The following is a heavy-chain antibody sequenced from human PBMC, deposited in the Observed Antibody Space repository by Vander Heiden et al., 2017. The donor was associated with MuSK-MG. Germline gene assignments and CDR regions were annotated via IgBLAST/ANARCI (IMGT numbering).Heavy chain of an antibody. D-gene: IGHD3-9*01. CDR1: GFTFSRYA. V-gene: IGHV3-23*01. CDR2: ISSRGDTT. J-gene: IGHJ4*02. Sequence: EVQLLESGGDLIQPGGSLRLSCAASGFTFSRYAMSWVRQAPGRGLEWVSTISSRGDTTYYADSVKGRFTISRDNSKNTLFLQMSSLRAEDAALYYCAKDTDYDILTPYCHFDYWGQGTLVTVSS. CDR3: AKDTDYDILTPYCHFDY.